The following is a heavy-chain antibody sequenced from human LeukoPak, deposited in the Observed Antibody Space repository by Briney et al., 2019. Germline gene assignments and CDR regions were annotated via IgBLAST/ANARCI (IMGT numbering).Heavy chain of an antibody. CDR1: GFTFSSYA. Sequence: PGGSLRLSCAASGFTFSSYAMHWVRQAPGKGLEWVAVISYDGSNKYYADSVKGRFTISRDNSKNTLYLQMNSLRAEDTAVYYCARNGRQQQLLNWFDPWGQGTLVTVSS. J-gene: IGHJ5*02. D-gene: IGHD6-13*01. V-gene: IGHV3-30*04. CDR2: ISYDGSNK. CDR3: ARNGRQQQLLNWFDP.